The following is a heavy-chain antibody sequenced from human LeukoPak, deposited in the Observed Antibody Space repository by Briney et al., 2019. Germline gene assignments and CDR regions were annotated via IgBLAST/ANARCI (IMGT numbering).Heavy chain of an antibody. Sequence: GASVKVSCKASGGTFSSYAISWVRQAPGQGLEWMGGIIPIFGTANYAQKFQGRVTITADESTSTAYMELSSLRSEDTAVYYCARQELRDDAFDIWGQGTMVTVSS. CDR3: ARQELRDDAFDI. CDR2: IIPIFGTA. CDR1: GGTFSSYA. V-gene: IGHV1-69*13. D-gene: IGHD1-26*01. J-gene: IGHJ3*02.